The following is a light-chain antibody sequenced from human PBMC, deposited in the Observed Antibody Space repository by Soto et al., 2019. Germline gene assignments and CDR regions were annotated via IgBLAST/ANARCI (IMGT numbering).Light chain of an antibody. J-gene: IGKJ1*01. CDR1: QSVASN. CDR2: GAF. Sequence: EILMTQSPATLSLSPGERATLSCRASQSVASNLAWHQQRRGQAPRLLIYGAFTRATGIPARFSGTGSGTEFTLTISSLQSEDFALYYCQQYNDWPLTFGQGTKVDIK. CDR3: QQYNDWPLT. V-gene: IGKV3-15*01.